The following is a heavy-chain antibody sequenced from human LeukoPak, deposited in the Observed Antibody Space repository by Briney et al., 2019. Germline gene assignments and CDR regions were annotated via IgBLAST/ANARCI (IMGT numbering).Heavy chain of an antibody. J-gene: IGHJ4*02. V-gene: IGHV4-61*02. Sequence: PSEILSLTCTVSGGAINSGSYHWSWVRQPAGKGLEWIGRIHTSGSTNYNPSLNSRVTISLDTSKNQFSLNLSSVTAADTAAYYCARGGSYSDFDSWGQGTLVTVSS. CDR1: GGAINSGSYH. D-gene: IGHD1-26*01. CDR3: ARGGSYSDFDS. CDR2: IHTSGST.